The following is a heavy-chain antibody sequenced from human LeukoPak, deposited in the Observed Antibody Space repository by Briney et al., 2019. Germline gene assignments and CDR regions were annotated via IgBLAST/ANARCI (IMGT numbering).Heavy chain of an antibody. CDR2: ISAYNGNT. CDR3: AREGTYYDILTGYYIGYYFDY. Sequence: ASVKVSCKASGYTFTSYGISWVRQAPGQGLEWMGWISAYNGNTNYAQKLQGRVTMTTDTSTSTAYMELRSLRSDDTAVYYCAREGTYYDILTGYYIGYYFDYWGQGTLVTVSS. CDR1: GYTFTSYG. V-gene: IGHV1-18*01. J-gene: IGHJ4*02. D-gene: IGHD3-9*01.